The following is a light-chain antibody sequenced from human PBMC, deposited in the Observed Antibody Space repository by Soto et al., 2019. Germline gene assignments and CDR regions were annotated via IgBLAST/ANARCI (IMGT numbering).Light chain of an antibody. J-gene: IGKJ2*01. CDR3: QQDGSSHQYT. CDR2: GAS. Sequence: EIVLTQSPGTLSLSPGERATLSCRASQSVSSSYLAWYQQKPGQAPRLLIYGASSRATGIPDRFSGSGSGTDFTLTISRLEPEDFAVYYCQQDGSSHQYTFGQGTKLEIK. V-gene: IGKV3-20*01. CDR1: QSVSSSY.